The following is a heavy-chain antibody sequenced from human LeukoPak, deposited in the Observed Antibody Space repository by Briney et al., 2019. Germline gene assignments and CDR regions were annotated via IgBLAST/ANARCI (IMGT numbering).Heavy chain of an antibody. CDR3: ARRARRMVRGATLAPFDY. Sequence: PSETLSLTCAVYGGSFSGYYWSWIRQPPGKGLEWIGEINHSGSTNYNPSLKSRVTISVDTSKNQFSLKLSSVTAADTAVYYCARRARRMVRGATLAPFDYWGQGTLVTVSS. D-gene: IGHD3-10*01. CDR2: INHSGST. V-gene: IGHV4-34*01. CDR1: GGSFSGYY. J-gene: IGHJ4*02.